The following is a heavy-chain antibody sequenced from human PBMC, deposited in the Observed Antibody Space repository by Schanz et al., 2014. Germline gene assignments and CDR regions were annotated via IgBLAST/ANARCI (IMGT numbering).Heavy chain of an antibody. J-gene: IGHJ4*02. Sequence: QVQVVQSGGGLVKPGGSLRLSCAASGFVFGDYYMTWIRQAPGKGLEWLSYISDSGAYTNYADSVKGRFTISRDNAKSSLYLQMNSLRVEDTAVYYCAASRGWHPSTDYWGQGTLGTVSS. CDR3: AASRGWHPSTDY. D-gene: IGHD6-19*01. CDR1: GFVFGDYY. CDR2: ISDSGAYT. V-gene: IGHV3-11*05.